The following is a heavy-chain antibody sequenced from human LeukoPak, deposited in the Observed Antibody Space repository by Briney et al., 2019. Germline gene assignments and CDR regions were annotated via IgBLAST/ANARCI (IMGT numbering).Heavy chain of an antibody. V-gene: IGHV4-34*01. CDR2: INHSGST. Sequence: SETLSLTCAVYGGSFSGYYWSWIRQPPGKGLEWIGEINHSGSTNYNPSLKSRGTISVEAYKNQFSLQLSSVAAAEESVYYRVRGLSYGQDYWGQGTLVTVSS. J-gene: IGHJ4*02. CDR1: GGSFSGYY. CDR3: VRGLSYGQDY. D-gene: IGHD5-18*01.